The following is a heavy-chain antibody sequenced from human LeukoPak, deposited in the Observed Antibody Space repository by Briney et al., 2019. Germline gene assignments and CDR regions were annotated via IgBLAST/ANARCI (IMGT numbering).Heavy chain of an antibody. CDR3: ARERFGELLSNSMDV. CDR1: GFTLSDYY. V-gene: IGHV3-11*04. J-gene: IGHJ6*02. D-gene: IGHD3-10*01. CDR2: ISSSGSNI. Sequence: GGSLRLSCAASGFTLSDYYMSWIRQAPGKGLEWISYISSSGSNIYYADSVKGRFTMSRDNAKGSLYLQMNSLRAEDTAVYYCARERFGELLSNSMDVWGQGTTVTVSS.